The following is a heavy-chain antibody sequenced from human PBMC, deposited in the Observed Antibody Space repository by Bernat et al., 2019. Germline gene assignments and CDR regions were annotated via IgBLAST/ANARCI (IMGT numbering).Heavy chain of an antibody. CDR3: ARDSVGYCSGGSCYSVDY. D-gene: IGHD2-15*01. V-gene: IGHV3-30-3*01. CDR2: ISYDGSNK. CDR1: GFTFSSYA. J-gene: IGHJ4*02. Sequence: QVQLVKSGGGVVQPGRSLRLSCAASGFTFSSYAMHWVRQAPGKGLEWVAVISYDGSNKYYADSVKGRFTISRDNSKNTLYLQMNSLRAEDTAVYYCARDSVGYCSGGSCYSVDYWGQGTLVTVSS.